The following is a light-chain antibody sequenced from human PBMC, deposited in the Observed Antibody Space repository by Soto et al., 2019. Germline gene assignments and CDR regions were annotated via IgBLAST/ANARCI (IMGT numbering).Light chain of an antibody. CDR3: SSFTRSSTYV. CDR1: SSDVGAYNF. Sequence: QSVLTQPASVSGSPGQSITISCTGTSSDVGAYNFVSWYQHYPGKAPKVMIYEVNNRPSGVSNRFSGSKSGNTASLTISGLQAEDEADYYCSSFTRSSTYVFGSGTKVTVL. CDR2: EVN. J-gene: IGLJ1*01. V-gene: IGLV2-14*01.